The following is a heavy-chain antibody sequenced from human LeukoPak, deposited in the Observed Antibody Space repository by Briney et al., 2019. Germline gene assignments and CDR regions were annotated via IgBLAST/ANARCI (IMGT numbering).Heavy chain of an antibody. V-gene: IGHV4-30-4*01. CDR3: ARAPEYDYVWGGYRQAYYFDY. D-gene: IGHD3-16*02. CDR1: GGSISSGDYY. Sequence: SETLSLTCTVSGGSISSGDYYWSWIRQPPGKGLEWIGYIYYSGSTYYNPSLKSRVTISVDTSKNQFSLKLSSVTAADTAVYYCARAPEYDYVWGGYRQAYYFDYWGQGTLVTVSS. J-gene: IGHJ4*02. CDR2: IYYSGST.